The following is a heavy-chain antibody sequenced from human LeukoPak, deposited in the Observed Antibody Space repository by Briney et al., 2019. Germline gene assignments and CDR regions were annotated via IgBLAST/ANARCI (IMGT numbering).Heavy chain of an antibody. V-gene: IGHV3-7*02. CDR1: GFAFSTYW. Sequence: GGSLTLSCAASGFAFSTYWMSWVRQPPGKGLEWVANIKEDGSETSYVDSVKGRFTISRDNAKNSLYLQMSGLRAEDTAVYYCASYHYWGQGTLVTVSS. CDR2: IKEDGSET. D-gene: IGHD2-2*01. CDR3: ASYHY. J-gene: IGHJ4*02.